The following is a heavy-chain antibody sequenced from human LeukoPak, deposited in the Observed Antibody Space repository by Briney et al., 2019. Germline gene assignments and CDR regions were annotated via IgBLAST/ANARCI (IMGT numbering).Heavy chain of an antibody. CDR2: IYYTGTT. V-gene: IGHV4-39*07. Sequence: ASETLSLTCTVSGGSIRISSYYWGWIRQPPGKGLEWIASIYYTGTTYYNPSLESRVTISLDTSANHLSLKVTSVTAADTAVYYCAREANCDDTPCPPTWGPGTLVTVSS. D-gene: IGHD3-22*01. CDR3: AREANCDDTPCPPT. CDR1: GGSIRISSYY. J-gene: IGHJ5*02.